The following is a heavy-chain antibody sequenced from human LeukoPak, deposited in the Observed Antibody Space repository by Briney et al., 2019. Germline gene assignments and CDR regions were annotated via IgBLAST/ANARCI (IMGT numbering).Heavy chain of an antibody. CDR2: IYPGDSDT. CDR3: ARGRGYSSPSPRVTTFDY. V-gene: IGHV5-51*01. J-gene: IGHJ4*02. Sequence: RGESLKISCKGSGYSFPSYWIGWVRQMPGKGLEWMGIIYPGDSDTGYSPSFQGQVTISADKSTSTAYLQWSTLKASDTAMYFCARGRGYSSPSPRVTTFDYWGQGTLVTVSS. D-gene: IGHD6-13*01. CDR1: GYSFPSYW.